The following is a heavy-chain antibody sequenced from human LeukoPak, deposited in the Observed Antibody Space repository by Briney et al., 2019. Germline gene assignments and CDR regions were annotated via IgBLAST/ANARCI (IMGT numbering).Heavy chain of an antibody. D-gene: IGHD3-10*01. V-gene: IGHV4-4*07. CDR1: GGSISSYY. J-gene: IGHJ5*02. CDR2: IYSSGT. Sequence: SETLSLTCTVPGGSISSYYLSWIRQPAGKGLEWIGRIYSSGTNYNPSLKSRVTLSVDTSNNHFSLKLRSVTAADTAIYYCARDSGTTGEVKFDPWGQGTLVTVSS. CDR3: ARDSGTTGEVKFDP.